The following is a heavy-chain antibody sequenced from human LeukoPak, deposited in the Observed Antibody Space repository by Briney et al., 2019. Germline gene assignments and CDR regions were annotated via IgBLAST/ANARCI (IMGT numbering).Heavy chain of an antibody. Sequence: GRSLRPSCAASGFTFSSYGMHWVRQAPGKGLEWVSVISYDGSSKDYADSVKGRFTISRDNTKNTLYLQMNSLRAEDTAVYYCAKRGSCGGDCYSGPPDYWGQGTLVTVSS. D-gene: IGHD2-21*02. V-gene: IGHV3-30*18. CDR3: AKRGSCGGDCYSGPPDY. CDR1: GFTFSSYG. CDR2: ISYDGSSK. J-gene: IGHJ4*02.